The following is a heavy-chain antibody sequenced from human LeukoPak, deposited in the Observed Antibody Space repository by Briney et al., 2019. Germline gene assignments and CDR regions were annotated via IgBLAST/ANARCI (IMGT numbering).Heavy chain of an antibody. D-gene: IGHD3-22*01. J-gene: IGHJ3*02. CDR2: INHSGSI. CDR1: GGSFSDYF. V-gene: IGHV4-34*01. CDR3: ARHYYDSGGSWRAFDI. Sequence: SETLSLTCAVYGGSFSDYFWTWIHQPPGKGLEWIGGINHSGSIYYHPSLQTRVTISLATTNHQFSLTLSSVTAADTAVYYCARHYYDSGGSWRAFDIWGQGTMVTVSS.